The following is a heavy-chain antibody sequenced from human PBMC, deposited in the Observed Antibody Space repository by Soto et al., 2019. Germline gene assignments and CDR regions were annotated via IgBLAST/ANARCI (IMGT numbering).Heavy chain of an antibody. J-gene: IGHJ4*02. CDR3: ARVRDRYYYDSSGYYPRHYFDY. V-gene: IGHV4-34*01. CDR1: GGSFSGYY. D-gene: IGHD3-22*01. Sequence: PSETLSLTCAVYGGSFSGYYWSWIRRPPGKGLEWIGEINHSGSTNYNPSLKSRVTISVGTSKNQFSLKLSSVTAADTAVYYCARVRDRYYYDSSGYYPRHYFDYWGQGTLVTVPS. CDR2: INHSGST.